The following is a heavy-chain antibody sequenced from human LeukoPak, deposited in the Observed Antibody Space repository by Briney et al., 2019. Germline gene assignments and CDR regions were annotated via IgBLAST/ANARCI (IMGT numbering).Heavy chain of an antibody. D-gene: IGHD2-21*01. Sequence: SETLSLTCAVYGGSFSGYYWSWIRQPPGKGLEWIGEINHSGSTNYNPSLKSRVTISVDTSKNQFSLKLSSVTAADTAVYYCARGEQLWAYFDSWGQGTLVTVSS. J-gene: IGHJ4*02. CDR2: INHSGST. CDR3: ARGEQLWAYFDS. CDR1: GGSFSGYY. V-gene: IGHV4-34*01.